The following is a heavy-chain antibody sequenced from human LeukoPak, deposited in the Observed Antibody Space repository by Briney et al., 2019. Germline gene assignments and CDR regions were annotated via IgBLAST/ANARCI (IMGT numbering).Heavy chain of an antibody. D-gene: IGHD6-13*01. CDR2: ISYDGSNK. V-gene: IGHV3-30*18. CDR1: GFTFSSYG. Sequence: GGSLRLSCAASGFTFSSYGMHWVRQAPGKGLEWVAVISYDGSNKYYADSVKGRFTISRDNSKNTLYLQMNSLRAEDTAVYYCAKDPQQDAFDIWGQGTMVTVSS. J-gene: IGHJ3*02. CDR3: AKDPQQDAFDI.